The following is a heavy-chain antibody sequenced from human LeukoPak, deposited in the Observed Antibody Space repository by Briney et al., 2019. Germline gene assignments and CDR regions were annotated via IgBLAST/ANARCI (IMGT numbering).Heavy chain of an antibody. CDR1: GFTFSSYA. CDR2: ISYDGSNK. Sequence: GRSLRLSCAAPGFTFSSYAMHWVRQAPGKGLEWVAMISYDGSNKYYADSVKGRFPISRDNSKNTVYLQMNGLRAEDTAVYYCAKGFSSGWPPLLDYWGQGTLVTVSS. D-gene: IGHD6-19*01. CDR3: AKGFSSGWPPLLDY. J-gene: IGHJ4*02. V-gene: IGHV3-30*04.